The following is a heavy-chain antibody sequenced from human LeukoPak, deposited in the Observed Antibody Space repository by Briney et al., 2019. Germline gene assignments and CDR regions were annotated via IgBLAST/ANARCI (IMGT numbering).Heavy chain of an antibody. J-gene: IGHJ4*02. CDR2: ISAYNGNT. D-gene: IGHD2-2*01. CDR3: ARDERAAYCSSTSCNTAIDY. Sequence: ASVKVSCKASGYTFTGYYMHWVRQAPGQGLEWMGWISAYNGNTNYAQKLQGRVTMTTDTSTSTAYMELRSLRSDDTAVYYCARDERAAYCSSTSCNTAIDYWGQGTLVTVSS. CDR1: GYTFTGYY. V-gene: IGHV1-18*04.